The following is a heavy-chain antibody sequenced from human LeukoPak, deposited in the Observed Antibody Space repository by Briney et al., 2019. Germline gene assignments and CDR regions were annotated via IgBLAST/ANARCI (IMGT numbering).Heavy chain of an antibody. CDR1: GGTFSSYA. CDR3: ATGTPHYYDSSGYFLSGFDY. D-gene: IGHD3-22*01. CDR2: IIPIFGTA. Sequence: SVKVSCKASGGTFSSYAISWVRQAPGQGLEWMGGIIPIFGTANYAQKFEGRVTITADESTSTAYMELSSLRSEDTAVYYCATGTPHYYDSSGYFLSGFDYWGQGTLVTVSS. V-gene: IGHV1-69*01. J-gene: IGHJ4*02.